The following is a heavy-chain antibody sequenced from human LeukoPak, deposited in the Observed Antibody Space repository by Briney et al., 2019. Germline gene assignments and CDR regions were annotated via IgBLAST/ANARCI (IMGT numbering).Heavy chain of an antibody. CDR2: IYYSGST. Sequence: PSETLSLTCTVSGGSISSYYWSWIRQPPGKGLEWIGYIYYSGSTNYNPSLKSRVTISVDTSKNQFSLKLSSVAAADTAVYYCARERRYYDSGGPRRYFDYWGQGTLVTVSS. V-gene: IGHV4-59*01. D-gene: IGHD3-22*01. CDR1: GGSISSYY. J-gene: IGHJ4*02. CDR3: ARERRYYDSGGPRRYFDY.